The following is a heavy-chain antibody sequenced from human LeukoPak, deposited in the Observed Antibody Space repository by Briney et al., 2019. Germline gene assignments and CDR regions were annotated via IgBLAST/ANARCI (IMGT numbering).Heavy chain of an antibody. CDR2: IYTTGTT. CDR3: GRQGYTASYYFVDY. V-gene: IGHV4-4*07. Sequence: SETLSLTCSVSSRSINSYYWGWVRQPAGKGREWVGRIYTTGTTKYSPYLKSRLIMSLDTSTKQFSLKLRSVAAADTAVYYCGRQGYTASYYFVDYWSQGTLVTVSS. D-gene: IGHD1-26*01. J-gene: IGHJ4*02. CDR1: SRSINSYY.